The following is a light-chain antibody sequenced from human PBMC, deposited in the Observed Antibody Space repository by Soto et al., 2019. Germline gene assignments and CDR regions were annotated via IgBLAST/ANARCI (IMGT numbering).Light chain of an antibody. V-gene: IGLV1-40*01. CDR3: QSYGTSLSGLYV. CDR2: DSN. J-gene: IGLJ1*01. CDR1: SSNIGAGRD. Sequence: QSVLTQPPSVSGAPGQRVTISCTGSSSNIGAGRDVHWYRQLPGAAPKFLISDSNHRPSGVPDRFSVSKSGASASLAITGIRPEDEGEYFCQSYGTSLSGLYVFGTGTKLTVL.